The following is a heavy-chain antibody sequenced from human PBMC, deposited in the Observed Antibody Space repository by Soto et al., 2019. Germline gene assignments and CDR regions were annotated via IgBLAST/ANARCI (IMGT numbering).Heavy chain of an antibody. V-gene: IGHV4-39*01. Sequence: QLQLQESGPGLVKPSETLSLTCTVSGGSISSSIYYWGWIRQPPGKGLEWIGSIYYSGSTYYNPSLKSRVTISADTSKNQFSLKLSSVTAADTAVYYCARSEYSSSSPDYWGQGTLVTVSS. CDR2: IYYSGST. CDR3: ARSEYSSSSPDY. CDR1: GGSISSSIYY. J-gene: IGHJ4*02. D-gene: IGHD6-6*01.